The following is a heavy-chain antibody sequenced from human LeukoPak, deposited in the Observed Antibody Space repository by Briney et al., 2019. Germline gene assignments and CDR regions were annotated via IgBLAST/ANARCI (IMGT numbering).Heavy chain of an antibody. CDR2: IKSKTDGGTT. V-gene: IGHV3-15*01. CDR3: TTERIAARWGVFDY. Sequence: GGSLRLSCAASGFTFTDYLMTWVRQAPGKGLEWVGRIKSKTDGGTTDYAAPVKGRFTISRDDSNNTLYLQMNSLKTEDTAVYYCTTERIAARWGVFDYWGQGTLVTVSS. D-gene: IGHD6-6*01. J-gene: IGHJ4*02. CDR1: GFTFTDYL.